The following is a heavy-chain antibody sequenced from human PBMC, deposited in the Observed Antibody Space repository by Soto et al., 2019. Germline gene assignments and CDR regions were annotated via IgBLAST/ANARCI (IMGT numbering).Heavy chain of an antibody. CDR2: IKQDGSEK. V-gene: IGHV3-7*03. J-gene: IGHJ4*02. CDR1: GFTFSSYW. Sequence: GGSLRLSCAASGFTFSSYWMSWVRQAPGKGLEWVANIKQDGSEKYYVDSVKGRFTISRDNAKNSLYLQMNSLRAEDTALYYCAKDTFAMVRGEIVYWGQGTLVNVFS. CDR3: AKDTFAMVRGEIVY. D-gene: IGHD3-10*01.